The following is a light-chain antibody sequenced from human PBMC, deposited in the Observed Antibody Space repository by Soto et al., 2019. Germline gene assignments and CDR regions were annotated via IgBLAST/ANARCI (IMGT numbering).Light chain of an antibody. V-gene: IGKV3D-11*01. CDR3: QHDYVLP. Sequence: EIVLTQSPATLSSFPGDRVTLSCRASQYINTRLAWYQHRPGQAPRLLIYQTSIRAAGIPARFSASGTGTDFTLTISDVQPEDFAVYFCQHDYVLPLGQGTRLEIK. CDR2: QTS. CDR1: QYINTR. J-gene: IGKJ5*01.